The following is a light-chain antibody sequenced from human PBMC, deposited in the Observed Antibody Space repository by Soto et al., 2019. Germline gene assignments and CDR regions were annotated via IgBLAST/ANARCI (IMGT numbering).Light chain of an antibody. J-gene: IGLJ3*02. CDR3: QSYDTSRFGLM. CDR2: GDN. CDR1: NSNSGTGYG. Sequence: QLVLTQPPSVTGAPGQRVTISCTWNNSNSGTGYGAHWYQQFPGTAPRLLTYGDNNQPSGVPDRFSGSKSGTSASLAITGLQAEDEAEYYCQSYDTSRFGLMFGGGTKVTVL. V-gene: IGLV1-40*01.